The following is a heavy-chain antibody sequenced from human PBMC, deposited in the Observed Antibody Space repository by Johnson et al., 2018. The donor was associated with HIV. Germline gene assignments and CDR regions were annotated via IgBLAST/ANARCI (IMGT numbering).Heavy chain of an antibody. V-gene: IGHV3-30*02. CDR3: ARDPLTLTTTLDAFDL. Sequence: HVQLVESGGGVVQPGGSLRLSCEVSGFTFSGYAMNWVRQAPGKGLEWVAFIRYDGSNKYYADSVKGRFTISRDSSQNTLYLQMNNLRAEDTAVYYCARDPLTLTTTLDAFDLWGQGTMVTVSS. D-gene: IGHD4-17*01. CDR2: IRYDGSNK. J-gene: IGHJ3*01. CDR1: GFTFSGYA.